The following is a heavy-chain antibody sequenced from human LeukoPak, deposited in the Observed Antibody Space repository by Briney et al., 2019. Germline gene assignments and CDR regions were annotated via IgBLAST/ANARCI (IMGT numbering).Heavy chain of an antibody. V-gene: IGHV1-2*02. CDR3: ARGTDYGDSHLTN. Sequence: ASVKVSCKASGYTFTGYYMHWVRQAPGQELEWMGWINPYSGGTNYAQKFQGRVTMTRDTSINTAYMELSRLRSDDTAVYSCARGTDYGDSHLTNWGQGTLVTVSS. D-gene: IGHD4-17*01. CDR1: GYTFTGYY. J-gene: IGHJ4*02. CDR2: INPYSGGT.